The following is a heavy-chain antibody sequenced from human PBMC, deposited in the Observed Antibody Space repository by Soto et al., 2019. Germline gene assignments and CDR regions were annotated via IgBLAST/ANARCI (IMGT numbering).Heavy chain of an antibody. V-gene: IGHV4-31*01. CDR2: IYYSGST. D-gene: IGHD4-4*01. Sequence: QVQLQESGPGLVKPSQTLSLTCTVSGGSLSSGGYYWSWIRQHPGKGLEWIGYIYYSGSTYYNPSLKSPVTISGAPSNNQLSPQLSSVAAADTAVYSCASLTSTRTPAFDYWGQGTLVTVSS. J-gene: IGHJ4*02. CDR3: ASLTSTRTPAFDY. CDR1: GGSLSSGGYY.